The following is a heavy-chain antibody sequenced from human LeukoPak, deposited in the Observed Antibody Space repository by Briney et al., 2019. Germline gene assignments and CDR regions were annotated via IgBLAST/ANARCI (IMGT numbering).Heavy chain of an antibody. D-gene: IGHD6-13*01. CDR2: IYYSGST. J-gene: IGHJ4*02. Sequence: SETLSLTCTVSGGSISSYYWSWNRQPPGKGLEWIGYIYYSGSTNYNPSLKSRVTISVDTSKNQFSLKLSSVTAADTAVYYCAREGSSSSWDYWGQGTLGTVSS. V-gene: IGHV4-59*13. CDR1: GGSISSYY. CDR3: AREGSSSSWDY.